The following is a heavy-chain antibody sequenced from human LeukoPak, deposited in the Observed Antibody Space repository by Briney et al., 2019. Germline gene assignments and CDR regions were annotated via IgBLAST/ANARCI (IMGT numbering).Heavy chain of an antibody. D-gene: IGHD5-12*01. CDR2: IYYSGST. CDR3: ARERYSGYDYYYYYGMDV. Sequence: SETLSLTCTVSGGSISSGGYYWSWIRQHPGKGLEWIGYIYYSGSTCYNPSLKSRVTISVDTSKNQFSLKLSSVTAADTAVYYCARERYSGYDYYYYYGMDVWGQGTTVTVSS. V-gene: IGHV4-31*03. CDR1: GGSISSGGYY. J-gene: IGHJ6*02.